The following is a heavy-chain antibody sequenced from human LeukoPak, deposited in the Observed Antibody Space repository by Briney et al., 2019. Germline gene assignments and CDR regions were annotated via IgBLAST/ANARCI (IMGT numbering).Heavy chain of an antibody. CDR1: GYTFTGYY. J-gene: IGHJ4*02. V-gene: IGHV1-2*02. D-gene: IGHD3-9*01. Sequence: ASVKVSCKASGYTFTGYYMHWVRQAHGQGLEWMGWINPNSGGTNYAQKFQGRVTMTRDTSISTAYMELSRLRSDDTAVYYCARGPTYYDILTGYPTGDYWGQGTLVTVSS. CDR2: INPNSGGT. CDR3: ARGPTYYDILTGYPTGDY.